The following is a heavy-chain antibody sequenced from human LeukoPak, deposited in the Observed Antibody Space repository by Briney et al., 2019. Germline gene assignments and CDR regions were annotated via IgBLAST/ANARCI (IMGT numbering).Heavy chain of an antibody. D-gene: IGHD5-18*01. CDR1: GDSVSSNSAA. CDR2: TYYRSKWYN. V-gene: IGHV6-1*01. CDR3: ATEAHSSGYHYFDY. Sequence: SQTLSLTCAISGDSVSSNSAAWNWIRQSPSRGLEWLGRTYYRSKWYNDYAVSVKSRITINPDTSKNQFSLRLNSVTPEDTAVYYCATEAHSSGYHYFDYWGHGNLVTASS. J-gene: IGHJ4*01.